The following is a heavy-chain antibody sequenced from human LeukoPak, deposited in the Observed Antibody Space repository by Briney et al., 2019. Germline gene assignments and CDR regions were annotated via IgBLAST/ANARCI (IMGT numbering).Heavy chain of an antibody. J-gene: IGHJ5*02. CDR2: MNSNNGNT. Sequence: ASVKVSCKTSGYTFSVYDINWLRQVAGQGLEWMGWMNSNNGNTGYALKFQHRVTMTMITSIDTAYMELNSLTSEDTAVYYCARRISALGTGFWFDPWGQGTQVTVSS. CDR1: GYTFSVYD. CDR3: ARRISALGTGFWFDP. D-gene: IGHD6-13*01. V-gene: IGHV1-8*01.